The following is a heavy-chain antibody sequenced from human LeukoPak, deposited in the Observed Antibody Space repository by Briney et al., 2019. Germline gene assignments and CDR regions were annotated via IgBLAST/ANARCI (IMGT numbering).Heavy chain of an antibody. D-gene: IGHD3-22*01. Sequence: GGSLRLSCAASGFTFSSCGMHWVRQAPGKGLEWVAFIRYDGSNKYYADSVKGRFTISRDNSKNTLYLQMNSLRAEDTAVYYCAKDASYYYDSRTTPDYWGQGTLVTVSS. CDR3: AKDASYYYDSRTTPDY. CDR2: IRYDGSNK. V-gene: IGHV3-30*02. J-gene: IGHJ4*02. CDR1: GFTFSSCG.